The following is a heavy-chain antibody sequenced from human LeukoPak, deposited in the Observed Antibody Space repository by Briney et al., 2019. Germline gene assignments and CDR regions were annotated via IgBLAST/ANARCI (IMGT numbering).Heavy chain of an antibody. Sequence: ASVKVSCKASGYTFTSYGISWVRQAPGQGLEWMGWISAYNGNTNYAQKLQGRVTMTTDTSTSTAYMELRSLRSDDTAVYYCARDLEGYDFWSGYSPYYYYGMDVWGQGTPVTVSS. CDR2: ISAYNGNT. J-gene: IGHJ6*02. V-gene: IGHV1-18*01. CDR3: ARDLEGYDFWSGYSPYYYYGMDV. D-gene: IGHD3-3*01. CDR1: GYTFTSYG.